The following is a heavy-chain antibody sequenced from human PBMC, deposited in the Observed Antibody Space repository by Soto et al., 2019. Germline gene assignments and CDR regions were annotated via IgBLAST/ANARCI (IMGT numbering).Heavy chain of an antibody. CDR2: IYSGGST. J-gene: IGHJ4*02. CDR3: ARETTYYDFWSGLGMGV. D-gene: IGHD3-3*01. V-gene: IGHV3-53*01. Sequence: GGSLRLSCAASGFTVSSNYMSWVRQAPGKGLEWVSVIYSGGSTYYADSVKGRFTISRDNSKNTLYLQMNSLRAEDTAVYYCARETTYYDFWSGLGMGVWGQGTLVTVSS. CDR1: GFTVSSNY.